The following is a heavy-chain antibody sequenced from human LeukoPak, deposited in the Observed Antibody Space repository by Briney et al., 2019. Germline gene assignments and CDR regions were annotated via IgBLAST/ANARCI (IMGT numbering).Heavy chain of an antibody. Sequence: PGGSLRLSCAASGFTFSSYAMHWVRQAPGKGLQWVSAFSGSGGSTYYADSVKGRFTISRDNSRNTLYLQMNSLRAEDTALYYCAREGCTNGVCYTQKPYYYMDVWGKGTTVTVSS. J-gene: IGHJ6*03. CDR2: FSGSGGST. CDR1: GFTFSSYA. CDR3: AREGCTNGVCYTQKPYYYMDV. D-gene: IGHD2-8*01. V-gene: IGHV3-23*01.